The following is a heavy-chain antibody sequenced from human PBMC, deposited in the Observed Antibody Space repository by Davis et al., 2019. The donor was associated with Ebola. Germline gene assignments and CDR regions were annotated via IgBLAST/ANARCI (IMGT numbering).Heavy chain of an antibody. CDR2: ISTGNGNA. Sequence: AASVKVSCKASGYIFTNHAMHWVRQAPGQRLEWMGWISTGNGNARYSQKFQGRVTITRDTSATTAYMELSSLRSEDTAVYYCARLGTSADYYAMDAWGQGTTVTVSS. J-gene: IGHJ6*02. CDR1: GYIFTNHA. CDR3: ARLGTSADYYAMDA. V-gene: IGHV1-3*04.